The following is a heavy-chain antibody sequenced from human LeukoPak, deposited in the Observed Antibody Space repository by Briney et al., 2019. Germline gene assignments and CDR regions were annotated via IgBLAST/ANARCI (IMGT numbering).Heavy chain of an antibody. CDR2: IYYSGST. CDR1: GGSISSYY. CDR3: ARDKTYYYDSSGYWGRPGAFDI. D-gene: IGHD3-22*01. Sequence: SETLSLTCTVSGGSISSYYWSWIRQPPGKGLEWIGYIYYSGSTNYNPSLKSRVTISVDTSKNQFSLKLSSVTAADTAVYYCARDKTYYYDSSGYWGRPGAFDIWGQGTMVTVSS. J-gene: IGHJ3*02. V-gene: IGHV4-59*01.